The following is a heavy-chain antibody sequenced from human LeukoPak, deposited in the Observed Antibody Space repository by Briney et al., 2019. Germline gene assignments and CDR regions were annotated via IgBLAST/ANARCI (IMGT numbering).Heavy chain of an antibody. V-gene: IGHV4-59*01. J-gene: IGHJ4*02. D-gene: IGHD3-10*01. CDR1: GGSISSYY. CDR2: IYYSGST. CDR3: ARAGGSGSRLKYTFDY. Sequence: TSETLSLTCTVSGGSISSYYWSWIRQPPGKGLEWTGYIYYSGSTNYNPSLKSRVTISVDTSKNQFSLKLSSVTVADTAVYYCARAGGSGSRLKYTFDYWGQGTLVTVSS.